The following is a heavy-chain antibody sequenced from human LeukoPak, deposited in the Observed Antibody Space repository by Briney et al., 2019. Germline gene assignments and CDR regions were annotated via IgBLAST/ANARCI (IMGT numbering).Heavy chain of an antibody. Sequence: PSETLSLTCTVYGGSFSGYYWSWIRQPPGKGLEWIGEINHSGSTNYNPSLKSRVTISVDTSKNQFSLKLSSVTAADTAVYYCAREAQLPDYWGQGTLVTVSS. CDR2: INHSGST. V-gene: IGHV4-34*01. D-gene: IGHD2-2*01. J-gene: IGHJ4*02. CDR1: GGSFSGYY. CDR3: AREAQLPDY.